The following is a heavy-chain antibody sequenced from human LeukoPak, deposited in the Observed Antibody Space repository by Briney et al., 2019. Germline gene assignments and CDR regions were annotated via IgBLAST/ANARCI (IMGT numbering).Heavy chain of an antibody. CDR2: ISGSGGST. J-gene: IGHJ4*02. CDR1: GFPFSSYA. CDR3: ANPYCSSTSCYKGEVY. Sequence: GGSLRLSCAASGFPFSSYAMSWVRQAPGKGLEWVSAISGSGGSTYYADSVKGRFTISRDNSKNTLYLQMNSLRAEDTTVYYCANPYCSSTSCYKGEVYWGQGTLVTVSS. D-gene: IGHD2-2*02. V-gene: IGHV3-23*01.